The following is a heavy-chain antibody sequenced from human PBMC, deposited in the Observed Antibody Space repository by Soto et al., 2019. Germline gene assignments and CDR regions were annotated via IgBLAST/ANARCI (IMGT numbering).Heavy chain of an antibody. J-gene: IGHJ6*02. D-gene: IGHD3-3*01. CDR1: GFTFSRYA. V-gene: IGHV3-23*01. CDR3: TGLTERITIFGVVTPYYYYGMDV. Sequence: GAALPRSCEASGFTFSRYAMSSVRQAPGKGLEWVSTISDSGGSTYYADSVKGRFTISRDKPKNTLYLQMNSLKTEDTAVYYCTGLTERITIFGVVTPYYYYGMDVWGQGTTVTVSS. CDR2: ISDSGGST.